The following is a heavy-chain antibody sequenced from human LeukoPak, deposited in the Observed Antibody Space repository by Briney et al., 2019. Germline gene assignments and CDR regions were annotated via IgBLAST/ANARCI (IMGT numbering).Heavy chain of an antibody. V-gene: IGHV3-21*01. J-gene: IGHJ4*02. D-gene: IGHD3-22*01. CDR1: GFTFSSYE. CDR2: ISSSSSYI. CDR3: ARDLQTYYYDSSGYYFDP. Sequence: GGSLRLSCAASGFTFSSYEMNWVRQAPGKGLEWVSSISSSSSYIYYADSVKGRFTISRDNAKNSLYLQMNSLRAEDTAVYYCARDLQTYYYDSSGYYFDPSDQGTLVTVSS.